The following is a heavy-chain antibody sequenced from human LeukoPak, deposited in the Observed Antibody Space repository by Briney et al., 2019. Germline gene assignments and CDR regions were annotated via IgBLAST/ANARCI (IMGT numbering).Heavy chain of an antibody. D-gene: IGHD3-22*01. CDR1: GGSISSHY. V-gene: IGHV4-59*11. Sequence: SETLSLTCTVSGGSISSHYWSWIRQPPGKGLEWIGYIYYSGSTNYNPSLKSRVTISVDTSKNQFSLELSSVTAADTAVYYCARGSYDSRVSYYMDVWGKGTTVTVSS. J-gene: IGHJ6*03. CDR3: ARGSYDSRVSYYMDV. CDR2: IYYSGST.